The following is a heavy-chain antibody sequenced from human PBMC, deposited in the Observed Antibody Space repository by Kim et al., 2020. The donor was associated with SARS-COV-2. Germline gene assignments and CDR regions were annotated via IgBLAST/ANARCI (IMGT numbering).Heavy chain of an antibody. CDR1: GFTFNSYA. CDR3: ARLGTDYYDSCGRWYFDL. D-gene: IGHD3-22*01. CDR2: ISYDGSNK. V-gene: IGHV3-30*04. Sequence: GGSLRLSCAASGFTFNSYAMHWVRQAPGKGLEWVAVISYDGSNKYYADSVKGRFTISRDNSKNTLYLQMNSLRAEDTAVYYCARLGTDYYDSCGRWYFDLGGRGSLVAVAS. J-gene: IGHJ2*01.